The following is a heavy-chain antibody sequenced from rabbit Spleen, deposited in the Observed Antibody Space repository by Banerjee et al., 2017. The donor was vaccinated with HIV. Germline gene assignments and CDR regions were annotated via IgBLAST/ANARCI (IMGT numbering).Heavy chain of an antibody. Sequence: QEQLTETGGGLVQPGGSLTLSCKASGFSFSSGYDMCWVRQAPGKGLEWIACIYTGSSGSTAYANWAKGRFTISKTSSTTVTLQVASLTAADTATYFCARDLAGAIGWNFYLWGQGTLVTVS. D-gene: IGHD4-1*01. CDR3: ARDLAGAIGWNFYL. CDR2: IYTGSSGST. CDR1: GFSFSSGYD. V-gene: IGHV1S45*01. J-gene: IGHJ4*01.